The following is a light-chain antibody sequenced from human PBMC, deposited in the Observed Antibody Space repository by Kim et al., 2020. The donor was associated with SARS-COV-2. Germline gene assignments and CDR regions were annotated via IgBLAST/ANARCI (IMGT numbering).Light chain of an antibody. V-gene: IGLV1-51*01. Sequence: ELTQPPSVSVSPGQTASITCSGSSSNIGNNYVSWYQQLPGTAPKLLIYDNNKRPSGIPDRFSGSKSGTSATLGITGLQTGDEADYYCGTWDSSLSGLVFGGGTQLTVL. CDR1: SSNIGNNY. CDR3: GTWDSSLSGLV. J-gene: IGLJ3*02. CDR2: DNN.